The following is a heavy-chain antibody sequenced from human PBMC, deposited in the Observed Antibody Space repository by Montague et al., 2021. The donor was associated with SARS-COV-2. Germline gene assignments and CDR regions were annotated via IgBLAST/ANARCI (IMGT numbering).Heavy chain of an antibody. Sequence: SETLSLTCAVYGGSFSGYYWTWIRQPPGKGLEWIGSIYYSGSTYYNPSLKSRVTISVDTSKNQFSLKLSSVTAADTAVYYCARLGITIFSPRWFDPWGQGTLVTVSS. CDR3: ARLGITIFSPRWFDP. CDR2: IYYSGST. CDR1: GGSFSGYY. J-gene: IGHJ5*02. V-gene: IGHV4-34*01. D-gene: IGHD3-9*01.